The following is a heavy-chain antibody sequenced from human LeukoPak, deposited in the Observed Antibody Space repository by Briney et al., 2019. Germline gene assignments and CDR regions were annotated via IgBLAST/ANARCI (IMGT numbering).Heavy chain of an antibody. CDR1: GFTFTNYN. Sequence: GRSLRLSCAASGFTFTNYNMHWVRQTPGKGLQWVAAILYDGSKKYYADSVKGRFSVYRDNSNNTLYLQMNSLRAEDTAVYYCARGTYSSSWDFDYWGQGTLVTVSS. V-gene: IGHV3-30*03. D-gene: IGHD6-13*01. CDR2: ILYDGSKK. CDR3: ARGTYSSSWDFDY. J-gene: IGHJ4*02.